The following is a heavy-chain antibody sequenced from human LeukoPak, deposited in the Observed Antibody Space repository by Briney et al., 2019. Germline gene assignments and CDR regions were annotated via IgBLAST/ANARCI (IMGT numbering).Heavy chain of an antibody. CDR2: MHHSGAT. J-gene: IGHJ2*01. V-gene: IGHV4-34*01. CDR3: ARGILGYYYFDL. D-gene: IGHD2/OR15-2a*01. CDR1: GGSFSGFY. Sequence: PSENLSLTCAVSGGSFSGFYWSWIRQPPGKGLEWIGEMHHSGATSYKPSLRSRVTISGGTSKNQFSLNLNSVTAADTAVYYCARGILGYYYFDLWGRGTLVTVSS.